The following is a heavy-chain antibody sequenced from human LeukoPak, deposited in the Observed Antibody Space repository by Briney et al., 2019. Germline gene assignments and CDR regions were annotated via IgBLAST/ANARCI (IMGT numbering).Heavy chain of an antibody. CDR3: ARELPQGGDTLIDI. CDR2: ISYSGST. CDR1: GASISSGGYY. V-gene: IGHV4-31*03. Sequence: SETLSLTCIVSGASISSGGYYWSWIRQHAGKGLEWIGSISYSGSTLYNPSLNSRVTIRADTSKSQFSLTLSSVTAADTAVYFCARELPQGGDTLIDIWGQGTLLTVSS. J-gene: IGHJ4*02. D-gene: IGHD2-21*02.